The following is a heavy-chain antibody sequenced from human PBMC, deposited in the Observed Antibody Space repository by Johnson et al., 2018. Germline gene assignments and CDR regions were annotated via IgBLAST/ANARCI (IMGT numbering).Heavy chain of an antibody. CDR2: ISCDGSDK. CDR1: GFTFSSYA. Sequence: VQLVQSGGGVVQXGRSLRLSCAASGFTFSSYAKHWVRQAPGKGLEWVAPISCDGSDKCYADSLKGRFTLSRDNSKKTLYLQMNSLRLEDTAVYYCASGANFGGSLDYWGQGTLVTVSS. J-gene: IGHJ4*02. D-gene: IGHD2-15*01. V-gene: IGHV3-30*03. CDR3: ASGANFGGSLDY.